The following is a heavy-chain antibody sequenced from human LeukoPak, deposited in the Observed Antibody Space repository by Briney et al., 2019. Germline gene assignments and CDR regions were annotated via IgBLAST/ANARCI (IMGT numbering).Heavy chain of an antibody. CDR1: GYTFTGYY. V-gene: IGHV1-2*02. D-gene: IGHD6-19*01. J-gene: IGHJ5*02. Sequence: GASVKVSCKASGYTFTGYYMHWVRQAPGQGLEWMGWINPNSGGTNYAQKFQGRVTMTRDTSISTAYMELSRLRSDDTAVYYCAGGSVSVAGDWFDPWGQGTLVTVSS. CDR2: INPNSGGT. CDR3: AGGSVSVAGDWFDP.